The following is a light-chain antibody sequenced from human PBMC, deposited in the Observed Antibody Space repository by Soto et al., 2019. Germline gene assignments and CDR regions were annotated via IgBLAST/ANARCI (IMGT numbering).Light chain of an antibody. CDR2: RAS. J-gene: IGKJ2*03. CDR3: HQYNTSPYS. V-gene: IGKV1-5*03. CDR1: QSISDW. Sequence: DVPMTQSPSTLSASAGDRVTITCRASQSISDWLAWYQQKPGKAPKLLIYRASSLERGVPSRFSGNESGTDFTFAISSLQPDDFATYYCHQYNTSPYSFGQGTKLEI.